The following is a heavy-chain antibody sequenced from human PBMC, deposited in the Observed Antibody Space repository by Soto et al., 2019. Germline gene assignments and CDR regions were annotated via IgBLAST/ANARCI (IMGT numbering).Heavy chain of an antibody. V-gene: IGHV4-34*01. CDR1: GGSFSGYY. CDR2: INHSGST. Sequence: QVQLQQWGAGLLKPSETLSLTCAVYGGSFSGYYWSWIRQPPGKGLEGIGEINHSGSTNYNPSLKSRVTISVDTSKNQFSLKLSSVTAADTAVYYCATIVGAPDWFDPWGQGTLVTVSS. CDR3: ATIVGAPDWFDP. J-gene: IGHJ5*02. D-gene: IGHD1-26*01.